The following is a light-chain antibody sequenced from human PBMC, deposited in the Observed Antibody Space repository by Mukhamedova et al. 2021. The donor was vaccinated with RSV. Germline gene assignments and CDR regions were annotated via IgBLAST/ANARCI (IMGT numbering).Light chain of an antibody. Sequence: APKLIIYDVTERPSGVSNRFSGSKSGNTASLTISGLQAEDEGDYYCCSFAGPGSYVFGTDTQVIVL. CDR3: CSFAGPGSYV. V-gene: IGLV2-23*02. J-gene: IGLJ1*01. CDR2: DVT.